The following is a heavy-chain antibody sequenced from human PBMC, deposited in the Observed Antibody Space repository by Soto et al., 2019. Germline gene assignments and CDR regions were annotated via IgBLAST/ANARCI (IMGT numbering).Heavy chain of an antibody. CDR1: GYTFTRNG. D-gene: IGHD3-22*01. Sequence: ASVKVSCKTSGYTFTRNGISWVRQAPGQGLEWMGWISPKSGSIKYAQKFQGRVIMTTDTSTSTAYMEVRSLRSADTAVYYCVKDRDSNSWPSRDVWGPGTTVTVSS. CDR3: VKDRDSNSWPSRDV. J-gene: IGHJ6*02. CDR2: ISPKSGSI. V-gene: IGHV1-18*01.